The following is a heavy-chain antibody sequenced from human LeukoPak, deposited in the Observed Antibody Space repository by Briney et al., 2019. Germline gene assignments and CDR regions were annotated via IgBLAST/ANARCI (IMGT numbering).Heavy chain of an antibody. CDR1: GFIFSNHA. CDR3: AKDNTRYDYVWGSYILGY. J-gene: IGHJ4*02. D-gene: IGHD3-16*01. Sequence: GGSLRLSCAASGFIFSNHAMSWVRQTPGKGLEWVSAIGGCGDSTYYADSVKGRFTISRDNSKNTMYLQMNSLRAEDTAVYYCAKDNTRYDYVWGSYILGYWGQGTLVTVSS. V-gene: IGHV3-23*01. CDR2: IGGCGDST.